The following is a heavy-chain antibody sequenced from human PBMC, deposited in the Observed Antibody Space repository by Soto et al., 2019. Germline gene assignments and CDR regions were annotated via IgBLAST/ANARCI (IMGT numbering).Heavy chain of an antibody. CDR1: GFSLSTSGVG. D-gene: IGHD3-22*01. J-gene: IGHJ4*02. CDR3: AHRGYYYDSSGYYYVRD. CDR2: SYWDDDK. V-gene: IGHV2-5*02. Sequence: QITLKESGPTLVKPTQTLTLTCTFSGFSLSTSGVGVGWIRQPPGKALEWLALSYWDDDKRYSPSLKSRLTITKDTSKNQVVLTMTNMDPVDTATYYCAHRGYYYDSSGYYYVRDWGQGTLVTVSS.